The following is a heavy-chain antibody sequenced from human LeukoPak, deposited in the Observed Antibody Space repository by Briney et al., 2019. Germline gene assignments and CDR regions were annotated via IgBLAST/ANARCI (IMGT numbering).Heavy chain of an antibody. CDR2: ISYDGSNK. D-gene: IGHD3-3*01. Sequence: GGSLRLSCAASGFTFSSYGMHWVRQAPGKGLEWVAVISYDGSNKYYADSVKGRFTISRGNSKNTLYLQMNSLRAEDTAVYYCAKSRSDVVDYWGQGTLVTVSS. CDR3: AKSRSDVVDY. V-gene: IGHV3-30*18. CDR1: GFTFSSYG. J-gene: IGHJ4*02.